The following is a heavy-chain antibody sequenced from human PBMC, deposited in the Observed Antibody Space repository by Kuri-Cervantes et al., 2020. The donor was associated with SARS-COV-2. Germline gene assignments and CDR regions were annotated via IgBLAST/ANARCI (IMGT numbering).Heavy chain of an antibody. CDR3: ARGPIAAAGTLPDY. D-gene: IGHD6-13*01. Sequence: LTCAASGFTFSSYAMHWVRQAPGKGLEWVAVISYDGSNKYYADSVKGRFTISRDNSKNTLYLQMNSLRAEDTAVYYCARGPIAAAGTLPDYWGQGTLVTVSS. J-gene: IGHJ4*02. V-gene: IGHV3-30*04. CDR2: ISYDGSNK. CDR1: GFTFSSYA.